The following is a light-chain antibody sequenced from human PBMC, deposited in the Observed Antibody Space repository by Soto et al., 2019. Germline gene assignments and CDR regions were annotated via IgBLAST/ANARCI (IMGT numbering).Light chain of an antibody. Sequence: QSVLTQPASVSGSPGQSIAISCTGTRSDVGAYNYVSWYQQHPGKAPKLMISEVTNRPSGVSDRFSGSKSGNTASLTISGLQAEDEADYYCSSYTIYSTLLLFGGGTKLTVL. CDR1: RSDVGAYNY. V-gene: IGLV2-14*01. CDR3: SSYTIYSTLLL. CDR2: EVT. J-gene: IGLJ2*01.